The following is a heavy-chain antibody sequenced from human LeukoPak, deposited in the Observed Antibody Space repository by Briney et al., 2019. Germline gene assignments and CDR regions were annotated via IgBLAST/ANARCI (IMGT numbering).Heavy chain of an antibody. D-gene: IGHD3-9*01. V-gene: IGHV4-39*07. CDR3: ARVSIRAGNFFDY. CDR2: IYYTGST. J-gene: IGHJ4*02. CDR1: GGSISGSGYY. Sequence: SETLSLTCTVSGGSISGSGYYWVWIRQPPGKGLEWIATIYYTGSTYYNPSLKSRVTISVDTSKNQFSLKLSSVTAADTAVYYCARVSIRAGNFFDYWGQGTLVTVSS.